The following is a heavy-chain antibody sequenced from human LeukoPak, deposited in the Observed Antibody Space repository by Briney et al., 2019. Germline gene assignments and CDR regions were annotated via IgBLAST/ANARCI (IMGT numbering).Heavy chain of an antibody. J-gene: IGHJ6*03. D-gene: IGHD5-18*01. CDR2: ISSSGSTI. CDR3: ARCGGRGYSYGYPLYYYYMDV. CDR1: GFRFSDYY. Sequence: GGSLRLSCAASGFRFSDYYMSWIRQAPGKGLEWVSHISSSGSTIYYADSVKGRFTISRDNAKSSLYLQMNSLRAEDTAVYYCARCGGRGYSYGYPLYYYYMDVWGKGTTVTVSS. V-gene: IGHV3-11*04.